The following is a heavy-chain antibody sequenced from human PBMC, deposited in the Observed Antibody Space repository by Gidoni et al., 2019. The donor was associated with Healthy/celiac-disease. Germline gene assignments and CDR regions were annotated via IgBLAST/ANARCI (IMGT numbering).Heavy chain of an antibody. V-gene: IGHV3-21*01. Sequence: EVQLLESGGGLVKPGGSLRLSCSASGLTFSSYSINWVRQAPGKGLEWVSSISSSSSYIYYADSVKGRFTISRDNAKNSLYLQMNSLRAEDTAVYYCATELGVGAFDIWGQGTMVTVSS. D-gene: IGHD7-27*01. CDR1: GLTFSSYS. J-gene: IGHJ3*02. CDR2: ISSSSSYI. CDR3: ATELGVGAFDI.